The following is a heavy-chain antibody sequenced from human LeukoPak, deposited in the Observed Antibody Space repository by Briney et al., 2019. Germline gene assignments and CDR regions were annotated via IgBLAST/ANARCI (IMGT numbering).Heavy chain of an antibody. CDR3: ARSAISDSSGYNWFDP. J-gene: IGHJ5*02. CDR1: GYTFTSYY. CDR2: INPSGGST. V-gene: IGHV1-46*01. Sequence: ASVKVSCKASGYTFTSYYMHWVRQAPGQGLEWMGIINPSGGSTSYAQKFQGRVTMTRDTSTSTAYMELSSLRSEDTAVYYCARSAISDSSGYNWFDPWSQGTLVTVSS. D-gene: IGHD3-22*01.